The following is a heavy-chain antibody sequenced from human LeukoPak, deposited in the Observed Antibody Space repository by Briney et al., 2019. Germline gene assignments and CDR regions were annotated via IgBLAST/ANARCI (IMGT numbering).Heavy chain of an antibody. Sequence: PSETLSLTCTVSGDSISSGIHYWNWIRQPAGKGLEWIGRIYTSGSTNYNPSLKSRVTISLDTSKNQFSLKLSSVTAADTAVYYCARGARGAPFDYWGQGTLVTVSS. CDR1: GDSISSGIHY. CDR3: ARGARGAPFDY. V-gene: IGHV4-61*02. D-gene: IGHD1-26*01. J-gene: IGHJ4*02. CDR2: IYTSGST.